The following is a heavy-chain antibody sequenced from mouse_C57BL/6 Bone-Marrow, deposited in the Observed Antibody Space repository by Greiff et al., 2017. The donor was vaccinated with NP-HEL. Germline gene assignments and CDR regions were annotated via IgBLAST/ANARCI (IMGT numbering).Heavy chain of an antibody. V-gene: IGHV1-52*01. Sequence: QVQLQQPGAELVRPGSSVKLSCKASGYTFTSSWMHWVKQRPIQGLEWIGNIDPSDSETPYNQKFKDKATLTVDKSSSTAYMQLSSLTSEGSAVYYGARDGYYFAYWGQGTLVTVSA. J-gene: IGHJ3*01. CDR3: ARDGYYFAY. D-gene: IGHD2-3*01. CDR1: GYTFTSSW. CDR2: IDPSDSET.